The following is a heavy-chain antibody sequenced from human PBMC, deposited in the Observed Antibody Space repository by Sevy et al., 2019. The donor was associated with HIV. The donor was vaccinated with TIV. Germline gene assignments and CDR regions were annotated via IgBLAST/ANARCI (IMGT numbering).Heavy chain of an antibody. D-gene: IGHD2-8*01. J-gene: IGHJ4*02. CDR3: ARVAVEYCTNDCYHRFDH. V-gene: IGHV3-30*04. CDR1: GFTFPIYS. Sequence: GESLKISCVASGFTFPIYSVLWVRQAPGKGLEWLTLISYDGNYKYYADSVKGRFTISRDNSNNILYLQMSSLRVEDKAIYFCARVAVEYCTNDCYHRFDHWGLGTLVTVSS. CDR2: ISYDGNYK.